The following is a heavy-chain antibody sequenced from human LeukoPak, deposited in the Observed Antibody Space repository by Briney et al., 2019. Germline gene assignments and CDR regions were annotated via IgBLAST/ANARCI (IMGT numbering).Heavy chain of an antibody. CDR1: GYIFTGFW. Sequence: GASVKVSCEASGYIFTGFWIHWVRQAPGQGLEWMGRINPNSGGTNYAQKFQGRVTMTRDTSISTAYTELSRLRSDDTAAYYCARGEERWLQLDCPDYWGQGTLVTVSS. CDR3: ARGEERWLQLDCPDY. CDR2: INPNSGGT. J-gene: IGHJ4*02. D-gene: IGHD5-24*01. V-gene: IGHV1-2*06.